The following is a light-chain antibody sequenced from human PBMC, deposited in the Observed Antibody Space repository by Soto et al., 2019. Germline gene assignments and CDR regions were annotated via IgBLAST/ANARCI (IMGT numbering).Light chain of an antibody. CDR2: AAS. Sequence: DIQVTQSPSSLSASLGDRVTITCRASQSISSYLNWYQQKPGKAPKLLIYAASSLQSGVPSRFSGSGSGTEFTLTISSLQPDDFATYYCQQYNSYSWTFGQGTKVDVK. J-gene: IGKJ1*01. CDR1: QSISSY. CDR3: QQYNSYSWT. V-gene: IGKV1-39*01.